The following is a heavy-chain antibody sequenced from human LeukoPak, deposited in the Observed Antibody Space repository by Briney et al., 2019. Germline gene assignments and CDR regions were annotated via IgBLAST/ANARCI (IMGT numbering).Heavy chain of an antibody. V-gene: IGHV1-8*03. J-gene: IGHJ6*03. D-gene: IGHD6-13*01. CDR2: MNPNSGNT. CDR1: GYTFTSYD. Sequence: GASVKVSCKASGYTFTSYDINWVRQATGQGLEWMGWMNPNSGNTGYAQKFQGRVTITRNTSISTAYMELSSLRSEDTAVYYCARGLKVSSSWYYYYMDVWGKGTTVTVSS. CDR3: ARGLKVSSSWYYYYMDV.